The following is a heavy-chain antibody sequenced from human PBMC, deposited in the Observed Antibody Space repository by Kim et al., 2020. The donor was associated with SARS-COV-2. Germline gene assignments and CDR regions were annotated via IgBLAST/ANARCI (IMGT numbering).Heavy chain of an antibody. CDR3: ARAWRFDGGHYGMDV. CDR1: GFMFGDYY. Sequence: GGSLRLSCAASGFMFGDYYMSWIRQAPGKGLEWISSITPTGLTIYYADSVTGRFAISRDNAWNSLDLQMNSLTAEDTAVYYCARAWRFDGGHYGMDVWGQGTTVTVSS. CDR2: ITPTGLTI. D-gene: IGHD3-10*01. J-gene: IGHJ6*02. V-gene: IGHV3-11*04.